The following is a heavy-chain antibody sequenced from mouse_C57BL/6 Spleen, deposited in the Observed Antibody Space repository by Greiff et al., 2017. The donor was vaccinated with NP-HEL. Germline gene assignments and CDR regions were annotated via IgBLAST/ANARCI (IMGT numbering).Heavy chain of an antibody. CDR3: ARNGYGSSPYYAMDY. Sequence: VQLQQPGAELVKPGASVKMSCKASGYTFTSYWITWVKQRPGQGLEWIGDIYPGSGSTNYNEKFKSKATLTVDTSSSTAYMQLSSLTSEDSAVSYCARNGYGSSPYYAMDYWGQGTSVTVSS. CDR2: IYPGSGST. V-gene: IGHV1-55*01. J-gene: IGHJ4*01. D-gene: IGHD1-1*01. CDR1: GYTFTSYW.